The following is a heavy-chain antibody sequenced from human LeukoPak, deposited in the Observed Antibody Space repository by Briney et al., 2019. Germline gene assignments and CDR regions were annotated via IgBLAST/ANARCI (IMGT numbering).Heavy chain of an antibody. Sequence: GESLKISCKDSGYSFTSYWIGWVRQMPGKGLEWMGIIYPGDSDTRYSPSFQGQVTISADKSISTAYLQWSSLKASDTAMYYCARHLGGYSSSTQFDYWGQGTLVTVSS. J-gene: IGHJ4*02. D-gene: IGHD1-26*01. V-gene: IGHV5-51*01. CDR3: ARHLGGYSSSTQFDY. CDR2: IYPGDSDT. CDR1: GYSFTSYW.